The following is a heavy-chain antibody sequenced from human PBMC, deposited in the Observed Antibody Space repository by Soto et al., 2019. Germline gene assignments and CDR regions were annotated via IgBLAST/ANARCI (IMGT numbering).Heavy chain of an antibody. CDR3: ATSEYYYDSSGYRDRDAFDI. J-gene: IGHJ3*02. CDR2: IVVGSGNT. V-gene: IGHV1-58*01. D-gene: IGHD3-22*01. Sequence: ASVKVSCKASGFTFTSSAVQWVRQARGQRLEWIGWIVVGSGNTNYAQKFQERVTITRDMSTSTAYMELSSLRSEDTAVYYCATSEYYYDSSGYRDRDAFDIWGQGTMVTVSS. CDR1: GFTFTSSA.